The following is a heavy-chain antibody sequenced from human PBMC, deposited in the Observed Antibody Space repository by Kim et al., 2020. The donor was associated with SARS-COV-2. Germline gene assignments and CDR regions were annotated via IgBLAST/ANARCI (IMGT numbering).Heavy chain of an antibody. CDR3: AKDLGSSWYPSDS. CDR2: ISGSGGGT. CDR1: GFTFSNYA. D-gene: IGHD6-13*01. V-gene: IGHV3-23*01. J-gene: IGHJ4*02. Sequence: GGSLRLSCAASGFTFSNYAMTWVRQAPGKGLEWVSGISGSGGGTYYADSVKGRFTISRDNSKNTLYLLLNSLRADDTAIYYCAKDLGSSWYPSDSWGQGTLVTVSS.